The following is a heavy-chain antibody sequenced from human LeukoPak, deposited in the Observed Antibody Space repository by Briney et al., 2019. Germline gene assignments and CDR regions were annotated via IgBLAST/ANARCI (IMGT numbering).Heavy chain of an antibody. J-gene: IGHJ4*02. V-gene: IGHV3-30*02. D-gene: IGHD2-2*01. CDR1: GFTFSSYA. Sequence: GGSLRLSCAASGFTFSSYAMHWVRQAPGKGLEWVAFIRYDGSNKYYADSVKGRFTISRDNSKNTLYLQMNSLRAEDTAVYYCAVVPAATALHYFDYWGQGTLVTVSS. CDR3: AVVPAATALHYFDY. CDR2: IRYDGSNK.